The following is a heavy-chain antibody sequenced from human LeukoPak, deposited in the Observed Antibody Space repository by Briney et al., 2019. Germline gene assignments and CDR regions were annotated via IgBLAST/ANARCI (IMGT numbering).Heavy chain of an antibody. CDR2: ISGSGGST. J-gene: IGHJ4*02. V-gene: IGHV3-23*01. CDR1: GFTFNNYG. Sequence: GGSLRLSCAASGFTFNNYGMSWVRQAPGKGLEWVSGISGSGGSTYHADSVKGRFTISRDNSKNTLYLQMNSLRAEDTAVYYCAKDEVEMDTPGYYWGQGTLVTVSS. CDR3: AKDEVEMDTPGYY. D-gene: IGHD5-24*01.